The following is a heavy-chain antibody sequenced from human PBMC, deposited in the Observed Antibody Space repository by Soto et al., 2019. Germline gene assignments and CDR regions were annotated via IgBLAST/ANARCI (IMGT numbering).Heavy chain of an antibody. CDR1: GGSISSGGYY. CDR3: ARDPGPLVGSFDY. D-gene: IGHD1-26*01. J-gene: IGHJ4*02. Sequence: SETLSLTCTVSGGSISSGGYYWSWIRQHPGKGLEWIGYIYYSGSTYYNPSLKSRVTISVDTSKNQFSLKLSFVTAADKAVYYCARDPGPLVGSFDYWGQGTLVTVSS. V-gene: IGHV4-31*03. CDR2: IYYSGST.